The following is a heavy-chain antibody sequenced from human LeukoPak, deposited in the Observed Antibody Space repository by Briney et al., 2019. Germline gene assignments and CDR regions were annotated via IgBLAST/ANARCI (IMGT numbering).Heavy chain of an antibody. CDR3: AKDNRRLDSSGRYQVGAFDI. CDR1: GFTLSNAW. Sequence: GGSLRLSCAASGFTLSNAWMNWVRQAPGKGLEWVGLIKSKTNGEKRDYAAPVKGRFTISRDDSDNTLYLQMNSLRAEDTAVYYCAKDNRRLDSSGRYQVGAFDIWGQGTMVTVSS. J-gene: IGHJ3*02. V-gene: IGHV3-15*01. D-gene: IGHD6-19*01. CDR2: IKSKTNGEKR.